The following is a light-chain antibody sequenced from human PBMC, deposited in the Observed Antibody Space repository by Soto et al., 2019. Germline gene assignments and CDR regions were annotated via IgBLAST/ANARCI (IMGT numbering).Light chain of an antibody. CDR3: QQYNSQWT. V-gene: IGKV1-5*03. CDR2: KAS. Sequence: DIPMTQSPSTLSASVGDRVTITCRASQSISSWLAWYQQKPGRAPKLLIYKASSLESGVPSRFSGSGSGTEFTLTISSLQPDDFATYYCQQYNSQWTFGQGTKLEFK. CDR1: QSISSW. J-gene: IGKJ1*01.